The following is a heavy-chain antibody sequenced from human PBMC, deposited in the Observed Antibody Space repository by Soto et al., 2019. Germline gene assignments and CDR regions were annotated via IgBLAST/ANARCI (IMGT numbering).Heavy chain of an antibody. CDR1: GFPFSSYG. V-gene: IGHV3-30*18. CDR3: AKDEGGQDRYYDFWSGYSDYYGMDV. D-gene: IGHD3-3*01. CDR2: ISYDGSNK. Sequence: QVQLVESGGGVVQPGGSRRLSCAASGFPFSSYGMHWVRRAPGKGLEWVAVISYDGSNKYYADSVKGRFTISRDNSKNTLYLQMNSLRAEDTAVYYCAKDEGGQDRYYDFWSGYSDYYGMDVWGQGTTVTVSS. J-gene: IGHJ6*02.